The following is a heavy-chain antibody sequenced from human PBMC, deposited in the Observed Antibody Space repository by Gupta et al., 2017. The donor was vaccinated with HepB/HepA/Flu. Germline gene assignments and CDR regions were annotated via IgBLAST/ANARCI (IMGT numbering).Heavy chain of an antibody. V-gene: IGHV1-8*03. CDR1: GYTFTSYD. Sequence: QVQLVQSGAEVKKPGASVKVSCMASGYTFTSYDFNWFRQATGQGLEWMGWMNPNSGNTGYAQKFQGRVTITRNTSISTAYMELSSLRSEDTAVYYCARGLRWGSGWYFHDYWGQGTLVTVSS. J-gene: IGHJ4*02. D-gene: IGHD6-19*01. CDR3: ARGLRWGSGWYFHDY. CDR2: MNPNSGNT.